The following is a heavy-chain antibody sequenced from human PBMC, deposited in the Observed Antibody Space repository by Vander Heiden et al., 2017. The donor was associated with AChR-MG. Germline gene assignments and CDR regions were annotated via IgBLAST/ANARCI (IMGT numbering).Heavy chain of an antibody. J-gene: IGHJ4*02. CDR2: IYYSGST. CDR3: ARVIDGDYFPFFDY. CDR1: GGSISSYY. V-gene: IGHV4-59*01. Sequence: QVQLQESGPGLVTPSETLSLTCTVSGGSISSYYWSWIRQPPGKGLEWIGYIYYSGSTNYNPSLKSRVTISVDTSKNQFSLKLSSVTAADTAVYYCARVIDGDYFPFFDYWGQGTLVTVSS. D-gene: IGHD4-17*01.